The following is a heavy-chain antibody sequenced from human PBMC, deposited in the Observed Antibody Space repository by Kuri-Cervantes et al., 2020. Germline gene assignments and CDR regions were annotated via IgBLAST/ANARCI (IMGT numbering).Heavy chain of an antibody. CDR1: GYTFTSYS. Sequence: ASVKVSCKASGYTFTSYSISWVRQAPGQGLEWMGWINTNTGNPTYAQGFAGRFVFSLDTSVSTAYLQISSLKAEDTAVYYCARGGQRWLQNFDHWGQGTLVTVSS. CDR2: INTNTGNP. D-gene: IGHD5-24*01. V-gene: IGHV7-4-1*02. CDR3: ARGGQRWLQNFDH. J-gene: IGHJ4*02.